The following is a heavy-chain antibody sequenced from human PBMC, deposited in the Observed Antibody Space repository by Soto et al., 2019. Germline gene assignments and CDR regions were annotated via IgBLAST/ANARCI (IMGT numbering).Heavy chain of an antibody. CDR1: GYTFTGYY. CDR3: ARWYYYGSGSYYMDY. Sequence: GASVKVSCKASGYTFTGYYMHWVRQAPGQGLEWMGWINPNSGGTNYAQKFQGWVTMTRDTSISTAYMELSRLRSDDTAVYYCARWYYYGSGSYYMDYWGQGTLVTVSS. V-gene: IGHV1-2*04. D-gene: IGHD3-10*01. J-gene: IGHJ4*02. CDR2: INPNSGGT.